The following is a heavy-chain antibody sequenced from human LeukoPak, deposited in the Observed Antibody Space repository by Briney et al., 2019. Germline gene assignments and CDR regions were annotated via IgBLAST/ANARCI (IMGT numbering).Heavy chain of an antibody. D-gene: IGHD2-8*01. CDR2: IYTSGST. CDR1: GGSISSGGYY. V-gene: IGHV4-61*02. J-gene: IGHJ6*03. CDR3: AREITAMVYAYNYYYYYMDV. Sequence: SQTLSLTCTVSGGSISSGGYYWSWIRQPAGKGLEWIGRIYTSGSTNYNPSLKSRVTISVDTSKNQFSLKLSSVTAADTAAYYCAREITAMVYAYNYYYYYMDVWGKGTTVTVSS.